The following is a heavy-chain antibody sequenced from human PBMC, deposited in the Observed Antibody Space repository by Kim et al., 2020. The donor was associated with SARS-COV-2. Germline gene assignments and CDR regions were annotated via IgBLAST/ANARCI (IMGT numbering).Heavy chain of an antibody. CDR3: ARRADAWFVTKFHFDY. J-gene: IGHJ4*02. D-gene: IGHD3-10*01. CDR1: GFTVSTNF. V-gene: IGHV3-66*01. CDR2: LYSGGGT. Sequence: GGSLRLSCAASGFTVSTNFMTWVRQAPGKGLEWVALLYSGGGTYYTDSVKGRFTITRDSSKNTLHLQMNSLRVEDTAIYYCARRADAWFVTKFHFDYWGPGTVVTVAA.